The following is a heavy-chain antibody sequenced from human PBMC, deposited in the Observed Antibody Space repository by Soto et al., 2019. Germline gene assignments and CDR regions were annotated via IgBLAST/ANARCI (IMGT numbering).Heavy chain of an antibody. V-gene: IGHV1-46*01. J-gene: IGHJ6*02. Sequence: GASVKVSCKASGYTFTSYYMHWVRQAPGQGLEWMGIINPSGGSTSYAQKFQGRVTMTRDTSTSTVYMELSSLRSEDTAVYYCARAIGVYSYGSFPPHGMDVWGQGTTVTVSS. CDR1: GYTFTSYY. D-gene: IGHD5-18*01. CDR3: ARAIGVYSYGSFPPHGMDV. CDR2: INPSGGST.